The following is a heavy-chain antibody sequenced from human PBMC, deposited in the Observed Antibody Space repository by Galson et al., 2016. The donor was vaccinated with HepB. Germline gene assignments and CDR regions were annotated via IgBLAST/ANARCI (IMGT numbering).Heavy chain of an antibody. Sequence: TLSLTCTVSGGSINSGDYYWSWLRQPPGKGLEWIGYIYYSGSTYYNPSLKTQLSMSIHTSRNEFSLKLSSVTAADTAVYYCARGHKLLGGLSFFDFWGRGALVTVSS. CDR3: ARGHKLLGGLSFFDF. CDR2: IYYSGST. V-gene: IGHV4-30-4*01. CDR1: GGSINSGDYY. D-gene: IGHD3-16*02. J-gene: IGHJ4*02.